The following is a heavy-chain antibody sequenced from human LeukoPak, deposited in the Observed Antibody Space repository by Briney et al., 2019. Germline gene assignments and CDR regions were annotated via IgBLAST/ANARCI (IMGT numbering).Heavy chain of an antibody. CDR2: ISSSSSYI. CDR3: AKEWGVDYGLRY. V-gene: IGHV3-21*01. Sequence: GGSLRLSCAASGFTFSSYSMNWVRQAPGKGLEWVSSISSSSSYIYSADSVKGRFTISRDNAKNSLYLQMNSLRVEDTAVYYCAKEWGVDYGLRYWGQGTLVTVSS. D-gene: IGHD4-17*01. CDR1: GFTFSSYS. J-gene: IGHJ4*02.